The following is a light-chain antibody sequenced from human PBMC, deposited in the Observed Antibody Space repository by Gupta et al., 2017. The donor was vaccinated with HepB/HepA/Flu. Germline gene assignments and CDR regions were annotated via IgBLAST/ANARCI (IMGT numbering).Light chain of an antibody. CDR2: DVS. J-gene: IGLJ1*01. V-gene: IGLV2-14*03. CDR1: SSDVGGYNY. Sequence: QSALTQPPSLAWSPGQSITISCTGTSSDVGGYNYVSWYQQHPGTPPKLMIYDVSNRPSGVSNRCAASKSGTTAFLTISGLQAEDDAYYYSSLYTGSSTLVFGTGTKLTVL. CDR3: SLYTGSSTLV.